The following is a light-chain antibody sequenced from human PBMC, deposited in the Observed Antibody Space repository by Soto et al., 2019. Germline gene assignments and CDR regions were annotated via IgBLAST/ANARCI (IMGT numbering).Light chain of an antibody. J-gene: IGKJ4*01. CDR1: QSVRGN. Sequence: ETVMTQSPATLSVSPGERATLSFRASQSVRGNLAWYQQKPGQAPRLLIYAASTRATGIPARFSGSGSGTEFTLTISSLQSEDFGIYYCHQYNDWLSFGGGTKVEIK. CDR3: HQYNDWLS. V-gene: IGKV3-15*01. CDR2: AAS.